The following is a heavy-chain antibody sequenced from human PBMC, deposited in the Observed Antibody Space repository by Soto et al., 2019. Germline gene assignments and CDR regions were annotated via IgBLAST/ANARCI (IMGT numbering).Heavy chain of an antibody. CDR3: AKGSQAGAVLAH. CDR2: ISFDAKNI. D-gene: IGHD6-19*01. V-gene: IGHV3-30*18. CDR1: GFTFSLYG. Sequence: QVQLVESGGGVVQPGRSLKLSCTTSGFTFSLYGMHWVRQAPGKGLEWLAVISFDAKNIYYADSVKGRFTISRDNSKTTLFLQMSHLRADDTAVYFCAKGSQAGAVLAHGGQGALVTVAS. J-gene: IGHJ4*02.